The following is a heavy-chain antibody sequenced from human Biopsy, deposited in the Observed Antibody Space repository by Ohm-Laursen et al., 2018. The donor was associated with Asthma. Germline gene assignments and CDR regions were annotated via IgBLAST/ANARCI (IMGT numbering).Heavy chain of an antibody. D-gene: IGHD3-22*01. Sequence: SPRLSCAASGFAVSRDYMFWVRQAPGKGLEWVSVIYSGGTSHTADSVRGRFTISRDYSKNTLYLQMHSLRAEDTAVYYCARGDSSNWSHYYFDYRGQGTLVTVSS. J-gene: IGHJ4*02. V-gene: IGHV3-53*01. CDR2: IYSGGTS. CDR1: GFAVSRDY. CDR3: ARGDSSNWSHYYFDY.